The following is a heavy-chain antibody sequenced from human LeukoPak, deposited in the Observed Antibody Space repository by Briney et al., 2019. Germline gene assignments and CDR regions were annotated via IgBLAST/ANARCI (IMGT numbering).Heavy chain of an antibody. Sequence: GGSLRLSCAASGFSFSSYWMSWARRAPGKGLEWLTNINQDGSEKYYVDSVKGRFTISRDNSKNSLYLQMYSLRAEDTAVYYCARAADYWGQGALVTVSS. J-gene: IGHJ4*02. CDR1: GFSFSSYW. CDR3: ARAADY. V-gene: IGHV3-7*01. CDR2: INQDGSEK.